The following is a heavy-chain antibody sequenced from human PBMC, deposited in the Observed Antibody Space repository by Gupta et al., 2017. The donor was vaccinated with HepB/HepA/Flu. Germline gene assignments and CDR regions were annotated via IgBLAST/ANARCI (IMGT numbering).Heavy chain of an antibody. CDR1: GFTFSTFW. CDR3: AKETARGYSGYDPFDY. D-gene: IGHD5-12*01. Sequence: EVQLVESGGGLVQPGGSLRLSCAASGFTFSTFWMHWVRQAAGKGLVWVVRINSDGGSTRYADSVKGRFTISRDNAKNTRDLQMNSMRVEETAMYYCAKETARGYSGYDPFDYWGQGTLVTVYS. J-gene: IGHJ4*02. V-gene: IGHV3-74*01. CDR2: INSDGGST.